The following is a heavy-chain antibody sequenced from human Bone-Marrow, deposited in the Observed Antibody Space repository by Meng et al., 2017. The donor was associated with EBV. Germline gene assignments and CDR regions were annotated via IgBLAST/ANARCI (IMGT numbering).Heavy chain of an antibody. CDR1: GGPFNSDA. CDR3: ASESGRGYTPDY. CDR2: LIPMFGAP. V-gene: IGHV1-69*01. J-gene: IGHJ4*02. Sequence: QRQVQQSGAEVKKPGSWGRVACKTSGGPFNSDAISWVRQAPGQGLEWLGGLIPMFGAPNYAQKFQGRVTITADASTSTHYMELSSLRSEDTAVYYCASESGRGYTPDYWGQGTLVTVSS. D-gene: IGHD3-10*01.